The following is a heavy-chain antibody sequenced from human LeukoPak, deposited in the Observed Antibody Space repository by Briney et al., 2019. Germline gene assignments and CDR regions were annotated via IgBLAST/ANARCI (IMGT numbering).Heavy chain of an antibody. CDR3: ARDIRDTYYYDSSGRAPDY. Sequence: PGGSLRLSCAASGFTFTTYALSWVRQAPGKGLEWVSGISASGGDTFYADSVKGRFTISRDNSKNTLYLQMNSLRAEDTAVYYCARDIRDTYYYDSSGRAPDYWGQGTLVTVSS. J-gene: IGHJ4*02. V-gene: IGHV3-23*01. D-gene: IGHD3-22*01. CDR2: ISASGGDT. CDR1: GFTFTTYA.